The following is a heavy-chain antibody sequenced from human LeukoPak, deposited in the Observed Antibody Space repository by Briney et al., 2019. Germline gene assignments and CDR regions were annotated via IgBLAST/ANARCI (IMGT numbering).Heavy chain of an antibody. CDR1: GFIFSTYA. D-gene: IGHD6-19*01. CDR3: ARGSTQYSSGWYGLDY. V-gene: IGHV3-23*01. CDR2: ISGSAGST. Sequence: GGSLRLSCAASGFIFSTYAMSWVRQAPGKGLEWVSTISGSAGSTNYADSVRGRFTISRDNSKNTLYLQMNSLRAEDTAVYYCARGSTQYSSGWYGLDYWGQGTLVTVSS. J-gene: IGHJ4*02.